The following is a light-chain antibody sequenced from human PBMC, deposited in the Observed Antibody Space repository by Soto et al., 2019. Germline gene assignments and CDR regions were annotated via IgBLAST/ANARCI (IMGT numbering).Light chain of an antibody. CDR1: QSLSSY. CDR3: KQALQTPIT. CDR2: FAS. J-gene: IGKJ5*01. Sequence: ILMTQSPSSLSASVGDGVTITFRASQSLSSYLNWYLQKPGKAPQLLIYFASSLHCGVPARFSGSGSGTDFTLSISSLQPEDVATYYCKQALQTPITFGGGTRLDIK. V-gene: IGKV1-39*01.